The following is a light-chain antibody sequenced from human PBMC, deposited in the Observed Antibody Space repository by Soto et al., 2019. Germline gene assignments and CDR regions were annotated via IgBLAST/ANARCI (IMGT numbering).Light chain of an antibody. Sequence: EIVLTQSPGTLSLSPGEGATLSCRASQSISSTFLAWYQHKPGQAPRVLIYGASRRAAGIPDRFSGSGSGTDFTLTISRLEPEDFAVYHCQQYESSWTFGQGTKVEVK. CDR2: GAS. CDR1: QSISSTF. V-gene: IGKV3-20*01. CDR3: QQYESSWT. J-gene: IGKJ1*01.